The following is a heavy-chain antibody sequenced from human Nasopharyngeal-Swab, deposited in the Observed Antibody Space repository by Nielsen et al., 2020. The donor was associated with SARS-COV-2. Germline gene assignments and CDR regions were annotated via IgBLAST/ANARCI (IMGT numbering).Heavy chain of an antibody. Sequence: GGSLRLSCAASGFTFSGYAMHWVRQAPGKGLEWVAVISYDGSNKYYADSVKGRFTISRDNSKNTLYLQMNSLRAEDTAVYYCARDRRNPRGSGSHRSLYNWFDPWGQGTLVTVSS. J-gene: IGHJ5*02. CDR1: GFTFSGYA. D-gene: IGHD3-10*01. V-gene: IGHV3-30-3*01. CDR3: ARDRRNPRGSGSHRSLYNWFDP. CDR2: ISYDGSNK.